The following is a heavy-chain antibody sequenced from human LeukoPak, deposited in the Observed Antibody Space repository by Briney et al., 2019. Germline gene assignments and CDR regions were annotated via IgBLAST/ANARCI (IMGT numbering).Heavy chain of an antibody. V-gene: IGHV3-74*01. CDR2: INSDGSST. D-gene: IGHD3-10*01. J-gene: IGHJ3*02. Sequence: TGGSLRLSCAASGITFSSYWMHWVRQAPGKGLVWVSRINSDGSSTSYADSVKGRFTISRDNAKNTLYLQMNSLRAEDTAVYYCAREGARFDDAFDIWGQGTMVTVSS. CDR3: AREGARFDDAFDI. CDR1: GITFSSYW.